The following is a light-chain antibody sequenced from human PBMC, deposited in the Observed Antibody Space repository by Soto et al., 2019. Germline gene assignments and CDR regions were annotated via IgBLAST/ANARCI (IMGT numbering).Light chain of an antibody. V-gene: IGKV1-9*01. Sequence: DIQLTQSPSFLSASVGDRVTITCRASQGISSYFAWYQQKPGKAPKILIYAVSTLQSGVPSRFSGSASGTEFTITISSLQPEDFATYCCQQLYSYRLTFGGGTKVEIK. CDR3: QQLYSYRLT. CDR2: AVS. CDR1: QGISSY. J-gene: IGKJ4*01.